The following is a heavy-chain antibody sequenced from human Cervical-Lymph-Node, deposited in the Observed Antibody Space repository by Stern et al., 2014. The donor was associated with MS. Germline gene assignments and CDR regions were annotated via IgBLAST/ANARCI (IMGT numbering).Heavy chain of an antibody. V-gene: IGHV4-34*01. J-gene: IGHJ6*02. CDR3: ARGSTVYYYYGMDV. CDR2: INPSGST. CDR1: GGSFSGYY. D-gene: IGHD4-11*01. Sequence: VQLQQWGAGLLKPSETLSLTCAVYGGSFSGYYWSWIRQPPGKGLEWIGEINPSGSTNYNPSLKSRVTISVDTSKNQFSLKLSSVTAADTAVYYCARGSTVYYYYGMDVWGQGTTVTVSS.